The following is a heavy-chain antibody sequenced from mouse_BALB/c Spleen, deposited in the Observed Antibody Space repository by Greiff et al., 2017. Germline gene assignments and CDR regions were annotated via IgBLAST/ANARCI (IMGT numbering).Heavy chain of an antibody. CDR3: ARCYYGSNWYVDV. D-gene: IGHD1-1*01. Sequence: EVKVEESGPGLVKPSQSLSLTCTVTGYSITSDYAWTWIRQFPGNKLEWMGYIRYSGSTSYNPSLKSRISITRDTSTNQFFLQLNSVTTEDTATYYGARCYYGSNWYVDVWGAGTTGTVSS. CDR1: GYSITSDYA. J-gene: IGHJ1*01. V-gene: IGHV3-2*02. CDR2: IRYSGST.